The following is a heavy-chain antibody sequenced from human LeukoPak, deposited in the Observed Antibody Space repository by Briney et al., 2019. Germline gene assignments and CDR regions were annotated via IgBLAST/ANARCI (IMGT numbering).Heavy chain of an antibody. J-gene: IGHJ4*02. CDR3: ARVLYYAEGYFDY. CDR2: ISSSSSYI. Sequence: PGGSLRLSCAASGFTFSSYAMSWVRQAPGKGLEWVSSISSSSSYIYYADSVKGRFTISRDNAKNSLYLQMNSLRAEDTAVYYCARVLYYAEGYFDYWGQGTLVTVSS. D-gene: IGHD3-22*01. V-gene: IGHV3-21*01. CDR1: GFTFSSYA.